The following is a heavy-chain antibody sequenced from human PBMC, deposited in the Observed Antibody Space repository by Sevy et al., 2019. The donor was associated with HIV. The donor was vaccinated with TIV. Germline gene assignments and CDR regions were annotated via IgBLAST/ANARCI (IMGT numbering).Heavy chain of an antibody. D-gene: IGHD6-19*01. J-gene: IGHJ4*02. V-gene: IGHV3-30*02. CDR2: IRYDGTNA. CDR1: GFSFNSFG. CDR3: GKDQGSAWNPDHLEQ. Sequence: KPGGSLRLSCVGSGFSFNSFGMHWVRQAPGKGLQWVAFIRYDGTNALYGESVKGRFTISRDRSKNTLYLQMNSLRRDDTAVYFCGKDQGSAWNPDHLEQWGQGTQVTVSS.